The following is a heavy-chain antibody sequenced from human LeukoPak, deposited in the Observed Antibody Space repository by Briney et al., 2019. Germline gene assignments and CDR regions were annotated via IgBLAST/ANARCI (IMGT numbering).Heavy chain of an antibody. V-gene: IGHV3-48*01. CDR1: GFTFSSYS. CDR2: ISSSSSTI. Sequence: GGSLRLSRAASGFTFSSYSMNWVRQAPGKGLEWVSYISSSSSTIYYADSVKGRFTISRDNAKNSLYLQMNSLRAEDTAVYYCARPSAGGGDFWSGYSDAFDIWGQGTMVTVSS. D-gene: IGHD3-3*01. J-gene: IGHJ3*02. CDR3: ARPSAGGGDFWSGYSDAFDI.